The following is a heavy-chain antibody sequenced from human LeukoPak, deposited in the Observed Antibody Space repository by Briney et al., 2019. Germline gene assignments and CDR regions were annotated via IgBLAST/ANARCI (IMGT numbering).Heavy chain of an antibody. D-gene: IGHD5-18*01. CDR2: INQDGREK. Sequence: GGSLRLSCAASGFIFRNYWMSWVRQAPGKGLEWVAIINQDGREKHYVDSVKGRFTISRDNAKNSLYLQMNSLRAEDTAVYYCARERKGYSYGTAFDYWGQGTLVTVSS. CDR3: ARERKGYSYGTAFDY. V-gene: IGHV3-7*03. CDR1: GFIFRNYW. J-gene: IGHJ4*02.